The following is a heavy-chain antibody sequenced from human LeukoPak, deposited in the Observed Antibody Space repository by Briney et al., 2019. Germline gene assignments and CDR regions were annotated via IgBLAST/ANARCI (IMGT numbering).Heavy chain of an antibody. CDR1: GFTVSSNY. V-gene: IGHV3-53*01. CDR3: ARDPNGSYFDY. J-gene: IGHJ4*02. Sequence: GSLRLSCAASGFTVSSNYMSWVRQAPGKGLEWVSVIYSGGSTYYADSVKGRFTISRDNSKNTLYLQMNSLRAEDTAVYYCARDPNGSYFDYWGQGTLVTVSS. D-gene: IGHD2-8*01. CDR2: IYSGGST.